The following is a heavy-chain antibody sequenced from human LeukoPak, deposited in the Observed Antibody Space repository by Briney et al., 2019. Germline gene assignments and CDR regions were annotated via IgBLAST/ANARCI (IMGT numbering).Heavy chain of an antibody. CDR1: GFTFSSYG. J-gene: IGHJ6*03. D-gene: IGHD3/OR15-3a*01. Sequence: GGSLRLSCAASGFTFSSYGMHWVRQAPGKGLEWVAFIRYDGNNQYYADSVKGRFTISRDNAKNSLYLQMNSLRAEDTAVYYCARDEVNKAGLTYYYYYMDVWGKGTTVTVSS. CDR3: ARDEVNKAGLTYYYYYMDV. V-gene: IGHV3-30*02. CDR2: IRYDGNNQ.